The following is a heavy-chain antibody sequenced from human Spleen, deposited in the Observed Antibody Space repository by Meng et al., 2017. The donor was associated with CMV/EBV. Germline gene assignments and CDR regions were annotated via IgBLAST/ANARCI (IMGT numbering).Heavy chain of an antibody. V-gene: IGHV4-31*02. CDR3: VRIRVGHSSPIDF. D-gene: IGHD1-26*01. CDR1: GGSIRLGSYY. J-gene: IGHJ4*01. Sequence: TVSGGSIRLGSYYWGWVRQFPGRGLESIGRIYYTGDIFYNPSLKGRLTIAPDTSKNQWSLSLKFMTVADAAVYYCVRIRVGHSSPIDFWGRGTLVTVSS. CDR2: IYYTGDI.